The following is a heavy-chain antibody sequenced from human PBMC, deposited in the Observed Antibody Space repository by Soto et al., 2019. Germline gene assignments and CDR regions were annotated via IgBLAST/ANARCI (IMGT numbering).Heavy chain of an antibody. CDR2: IYYSGST. CDR1: GGSISSGGYY. Sequence: PSETLSLTCTVSGGSISSGGYYWSWIRQHQGKGLEWIGYIYYSGSTYYNPSLKSGGTISVDTSKNQFSLKLSSVTAADTAVYYCARCRSSAGYYYGMDVWGQGTTVTVSS. V-gene: IGHV4-31*03. CDR3: ARCRSSAGYYYGMDV. D-gene: IGHD6-13*01. J-gene: IGHJ6*02.